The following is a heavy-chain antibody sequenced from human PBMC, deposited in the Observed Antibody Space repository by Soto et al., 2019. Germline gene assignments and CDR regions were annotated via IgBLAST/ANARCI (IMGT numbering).Heavy chain of an antibody. Sequence: PSETLSLTCNVSGGSINGYYCSWIRQHPGKGLEWIGYIFYGGSTYYNPSLKSRVAISIDTSKNQFSLKLRSVTAADTAVYYCAGEYYDVLPAHQWFDPSGQGT. V-gene: IGHV4-59*06. D-gene: IGHD3-9*01. CDR2: IFYGGST. CDR1: GGSINGYY. J-gene: IGHJ5*02. CDR3: AGEYYDVLPAHQWFDP.